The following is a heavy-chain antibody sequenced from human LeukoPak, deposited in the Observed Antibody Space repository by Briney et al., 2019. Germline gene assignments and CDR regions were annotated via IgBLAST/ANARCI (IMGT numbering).Heavy chain of an antibody. CDR3: ARGLYCSGINCYNGMDV. D-gene: IGHD2-15*01. Sequence: PGGSLRLSCAASGFTFSSYYIHWVRHAPGHGLEWVSRIIGDGSSTRYADSVKGRFTISRDNAKNTVYLQMNSLRVEDTVVYSCARGLYCSGINCYNGMDVWGKGTTVTVSS. V-gene: IGHV3-74*01. CDR2: IIGDGSST. J-gene: IGHJ6*04. CDR1: GFTFSSYY.